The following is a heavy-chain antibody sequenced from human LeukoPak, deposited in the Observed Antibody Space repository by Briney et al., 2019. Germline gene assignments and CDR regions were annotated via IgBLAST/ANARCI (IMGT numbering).Heavy chain of an antibody. Sequence: KPSETLSLTCTVSGGSISSSSYYWGWIRQPPGKGLEWIGSIYYSGSTYHNPSLKSRVTISVDTSKNQFSLKLSSVTAADTAVYYCARMATGFYYYYYMDAWGKGTTVTVSS. CDR1: GGSISSSSYY. D-gene: IGHD5-24*01. V-gene: IGHV4-39*01. CDR2: IYYSGST. J-gene: IGHJ6*03. CDR3: ARMATGFYYYYYMDA.